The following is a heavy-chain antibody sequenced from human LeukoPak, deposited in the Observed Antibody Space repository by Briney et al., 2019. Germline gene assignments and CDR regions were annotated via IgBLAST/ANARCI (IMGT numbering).Heavy chain of an antibody. J-gene: IGHJ5*02. CDR2: IYYSGST. Sequence: SETLSLTCTVSGGSVSSGSYYWRWIRQPPGKGLEWLGYIYYSGSTKYNPSLKSRVAISVDSSKNQFSLKLSSLTAADTAVYYCARSLGARISMIRGAPNWFDPWGQGTLVTVSS. CDR1: GGSVSSGSYY. CDR3: ARSLGARISMIRGAPNWFDP. V-gene: IGHV4-61*01. D-gene: IGHD3-10*01.